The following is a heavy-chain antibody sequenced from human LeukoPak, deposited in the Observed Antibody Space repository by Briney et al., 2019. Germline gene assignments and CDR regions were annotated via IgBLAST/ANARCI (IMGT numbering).Heavy chain of an antibody. CDR1: GYTFTGYY. Sequence: ASVKVSCKASGYTFTGYYMHWVRQAPGQGLEWMGWINPNSGGTNYAQKFQGRVTMTRDTFISTAYMELSRLRSDDTAVYYCARFVVVVAENYFDYWGQGTLVTVSS. J-gene: IGHJ4*02. CDR2: INPNSGGT. V-gene: IGHV1-2*02. CDR3: ARFVVVVAENYFDY. D-gene: IGHD2-15*01.